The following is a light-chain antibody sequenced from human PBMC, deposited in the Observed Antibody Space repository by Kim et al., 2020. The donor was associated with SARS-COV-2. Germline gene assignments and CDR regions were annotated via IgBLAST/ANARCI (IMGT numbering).Light chain of an antibody. J-gene: IGKJ1*01. CDR1: QGIGSW. V-gene: IGKV1-5*01. CDR3: GQYNSYST. Sequence: SAAGGERVTDPCRARQGIGSWLAVYHQKPGKAPKLLIYDASSLESGVTSRFSGSGSGPEFTLTISSLQSDDFATYYCGQYNSYSTFGQGTKVDI. CDR2: DAS.